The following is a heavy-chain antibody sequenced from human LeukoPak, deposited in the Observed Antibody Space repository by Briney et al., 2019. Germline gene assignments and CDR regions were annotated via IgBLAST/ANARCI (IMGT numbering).Heavy chain of an antibody. CDR3: ARVAVAGPTGWFDS. J-gene: IGHJ5*01. V-gene: IGHV3-21*01. CDR1: GFALRSYT. CDR2: ISSTSAYI. Sequence: AGGSLRLSFAASGFALRSYTVTWVRQAPGKGLEWVSSISSTSAYIYYAESVKGRFSISRDNVDSVVHLQMSSLTNEDTAVYYCARVAVAGPTGWFDSWGQGTLVTVSS. D-gene: IGHD6-19*01.